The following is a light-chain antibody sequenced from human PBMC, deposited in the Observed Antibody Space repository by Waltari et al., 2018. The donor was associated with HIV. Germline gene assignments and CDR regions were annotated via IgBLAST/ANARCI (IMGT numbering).Light chain of an antibody. CDR3: QSAGV. J-gene: IGLJ1*01. CDR2: KDR. CDR1: ALQKQY. Sequence: SYELTQPPSVSVSPGQTARITCSGDALQKQYAYWYQQKPGQAPVLVIYKDRETPSGIPERFSGSNSGTTVTLTISGVQAEDEADYYCQSAGVFGTGTKVTVL. V-gene: IGLV3-25*03.